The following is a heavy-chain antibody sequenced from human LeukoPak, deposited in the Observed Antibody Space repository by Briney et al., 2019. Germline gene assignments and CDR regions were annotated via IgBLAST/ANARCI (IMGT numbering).Heavy chain of an antibody. CDR3: ATIIHDYGDYKNPFDY. V-gene: IGHV1-18*01. Sequence: GASVKVSCKASGYTFTSYGISWVRQAPGQGLEWMGWISAYNGNTNYAQKLQGRVTMTTDTSTSTAYMELRSLRSDDTAVYYCATIIHDYGDYKNPFDYWGQGTLVTVSS. J-gene: IGHJ4*02. D-gene: IGHD4-17*01. CDR2: ISAYNGNT. CDR1: GYTFTSYG.